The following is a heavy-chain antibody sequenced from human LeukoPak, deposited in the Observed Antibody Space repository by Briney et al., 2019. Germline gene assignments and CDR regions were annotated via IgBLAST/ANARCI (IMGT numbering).Heavy chain of an antibody. CDR1: GGSISSYY. Sequence: PSETLSLTCTVSGGSISSYYWSWIRQPPGKGLEWIGSIYYSGSTYYNPSLKSRVTISVDTSKNQFSLKLSSVTAADTAVYYCAATLMAPHDWFDPWGQGTLVTVSS. V-gene: IGHV4-59*04. CDR2: IYYSGST. D-gene: IGHD2-8*01. CDR3: AATLMAPHDWFDP. J-gene: IGHJ5*02.